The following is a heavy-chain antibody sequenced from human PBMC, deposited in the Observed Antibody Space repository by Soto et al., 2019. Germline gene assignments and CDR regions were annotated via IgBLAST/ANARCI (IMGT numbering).Heavy chain of an antibody. Sequence: ASVKVSCKASGYTFTGYYMHWVRQAPGQGLEWMGWINPNSGGTNYAQKFQGWVTMTRDTSISTAYMELSRLRSDDTAVYYCARAVVAAAGNYFDYWGQGTLVTVSS. CDR3: ARAVVAAAGNYFDY. V-gene: IGHV1-2*04. CDR2: INPNSGGT. CDR1: GYTFTGYY. D-gene: IGHD6-13*01. J-gene: IGHJ4*02.